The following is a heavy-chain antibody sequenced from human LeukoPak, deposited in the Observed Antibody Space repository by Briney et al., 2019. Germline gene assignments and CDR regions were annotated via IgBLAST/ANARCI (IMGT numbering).Heavy chain of an antibody. CDR2: ISSSSEYI. Sequence: GGSLRLSCAASGFTFNIYSMNWVRQAPGKGLEWVSSISSSSEYIYYADSVKGRFTISRDNSKNTLYLQMNSLRAEDTAVYYCARDRDPYGDYGLGYWGQGTLVTVSS. V-gene: IGHV3-21*01. D-gene: IGHD4-17*01. CDR3: ARDRDPYGDYGLGY. CDR1: GFTFNIYS. J-gene: IGHJ4*02.